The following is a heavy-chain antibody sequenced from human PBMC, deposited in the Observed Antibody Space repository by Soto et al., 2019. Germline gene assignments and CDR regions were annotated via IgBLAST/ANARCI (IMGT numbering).Heavy chain of an antibody. J-gene: IGHJ4*02. CDR3: AGVWFGRKAPDY. V-gene: IGHV3-30-3*01. Sequence: PGGSLRLSCAASGFTFSSYAMHWVRQAPGKGLEWVAVISYDGSNKYYAGSVKGRFTISRDNSKNTLYLQLNSLRAEDTAVYYCAGVWFGRKAPDYWGQGTLVTVS. D-gene: IGHD3-10*01. CDR1: GFTFSSYA. CDR2: ISYDGSNK.